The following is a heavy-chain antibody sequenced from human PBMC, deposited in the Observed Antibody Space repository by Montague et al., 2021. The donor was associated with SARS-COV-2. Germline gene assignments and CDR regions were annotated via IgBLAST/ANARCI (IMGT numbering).Heavy chain of an antibody. Sequence: SLRLSCAASGLTFSNYAMRWVRQAPGKGPECVSGISGSGGNTYYADSVKGRFTISRDNSKNTLYLQMNSLRAEDTAVYYCANPKDDFDIWGQGTMVTVSS. CDR1: GLTFSNYA. CDR2: ISGSGGNT. V-gene: IGHV3-23*01. CDR3: ANPKDDFDI. J-gene: IGHJ3*02.